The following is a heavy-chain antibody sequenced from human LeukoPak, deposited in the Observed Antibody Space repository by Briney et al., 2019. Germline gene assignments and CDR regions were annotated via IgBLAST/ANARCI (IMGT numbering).Heavy chain of an antibody. Sequence: GGSLRLSCAASGFTFSSYSMNWVRQAPGKGLEWVSYISSSSSTIYYADSVKGRFTISRDNAKNSLYLQMNSLRAEDTAVYYCAKDSPYGSGSYSNWGQGTLVTVSS. J-gene: IGHJ4*02. CDR1: GFTFSSYS. CDR3: AKDSPYGSGSYSN. V-gene: IGHV3-48*01. D-gene: IGHD3-10*01. CDR2: ISSSSSTI.